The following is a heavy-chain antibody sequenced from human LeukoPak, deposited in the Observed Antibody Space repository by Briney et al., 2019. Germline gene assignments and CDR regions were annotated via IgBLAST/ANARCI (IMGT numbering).Heavy chain of an antibody. D-gene: IGHD3-22*01. Sequence: GASVKVSCKASGGTFSSYAISWVRQAPGQGLEWMGGIIPIFGTANYAQKFQGRVTITTDESTSTAYMELSSLRSEDTAVYYCARVYYDSSSQDFQHWGQGTLVTVSS. CDR2: IIPIFGTA. V-gene: IGHV1-69*05. CDR3: ARVYYDSSSQDFQH. CDR1: GGTFSSYA. J-gene: IGHJ1*01.